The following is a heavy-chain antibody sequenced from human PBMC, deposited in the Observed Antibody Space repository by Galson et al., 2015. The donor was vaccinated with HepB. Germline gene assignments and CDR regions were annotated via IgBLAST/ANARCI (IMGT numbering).Heavy chain of an antibody. CDR2: INPYNGYI. CDR1: GYTFSTYG. Sequence: SVKVSCKGSGYTFSTYGINWVRQAPGQGLEWMGWINPYNGYINYADKLQGRVIMTTDKSANTAYMELSSLKSDDTAVYYCARERESTDGFDPWGQGTLVTVSS. D-gene: IGHD3-10*01. J-gene: IGHJ5*02. V-gene: IGHV1-18*01. CDR3: ARERESTDGFDP.